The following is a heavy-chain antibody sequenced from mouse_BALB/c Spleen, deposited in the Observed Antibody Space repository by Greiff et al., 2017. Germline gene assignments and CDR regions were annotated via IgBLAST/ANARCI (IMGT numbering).Heavy chain of an antibody. J-gene: IGHJ4*01. D-gene: IGHD1-1*01. CDR3: ARYYGSSWDAMDY. CDR1: GYTFTDYN. V-gene: IGHV1S29*02. CDR2: IYPYNGGT. Sequence: EVMLVESGPELAKPGASVKISCKASGYTFTDYNMHWVKQSHGKSLEWIGYIYPYNGGTGYNQKFKSKATLTVDNSSSTAYMELRSLTSEDSAVYYWARYYGSSWDAMDYWGQGTSVTVSS.